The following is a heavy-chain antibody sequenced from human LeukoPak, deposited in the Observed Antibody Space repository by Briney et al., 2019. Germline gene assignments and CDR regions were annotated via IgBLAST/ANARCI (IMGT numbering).Heavy chain of an antibody. CDR2: ISESGDYT. V-gene: IGHV3-20*04. Sequence: TGGSLRLSCEVSGFTFDDYGMSWVRQRPGMGLEWVSVISESGDYTVYTDSVKGRFTISRDSAKNPLYLQMNSLRSEDTAFYYCARDRSSIFHYWGRGTLVTVSS. J-gene: IGHJ4*02. CDR1: GFTFDDYG. CDR3: ARDRSSIFHY. D-gene: IGHD3-3*01.